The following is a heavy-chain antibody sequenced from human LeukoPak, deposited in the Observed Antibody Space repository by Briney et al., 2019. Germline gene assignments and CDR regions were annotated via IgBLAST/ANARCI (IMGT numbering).Heavy chain of an antibody. CDR2: TYYRSKWRN. CDR1: GDRVSSNSAA. Sequence: SQTLSLTCAISGDRVSSNSAAWNWIRQSPSRGLEWLGRTYYRSKWRNDYAVSVKSRITISPDTSKNQFSLQLNSVTPEDTSVYYCVRDLSWRFDYWGQGTLVTVSS. J-gene: IGHJ4*02. V-gene: IGHV6-1*01. D-gene: IGHD2/OR15-2a*01. CDR3: VRDLSWRFDY.